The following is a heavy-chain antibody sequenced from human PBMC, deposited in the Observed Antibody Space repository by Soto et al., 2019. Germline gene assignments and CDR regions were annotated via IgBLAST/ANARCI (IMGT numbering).Heavy chain of an antibody. CDR2: IYPGDSDT. CDR3: ARRGYGVAAYYFDH. Sequence: PGESLKISCKGSGYSFTSHWIGWVSQMPGKGLEWMGSIYPGDSDTRYSPSFQGQVTISADKSITTAYLQWSSLKASDTAMYYCARRGYGVAAYYFDHWGQGTLVTVSS. J-gene: IGHJ4*02. V-gene: IGHV5-51*01. CDR1: GYSFTSHW. D-gene: IGHD3-3*01.